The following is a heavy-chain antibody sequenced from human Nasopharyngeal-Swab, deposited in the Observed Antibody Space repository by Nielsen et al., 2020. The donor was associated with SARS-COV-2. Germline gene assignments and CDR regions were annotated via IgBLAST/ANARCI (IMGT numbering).Heavy chain of an antibody. CDR1: GGSISSSSYY. Sequence: SETLSLTCTVSGGSISSSSYYWGWIRQPPGKGLEWIGSIYYIGCTYYNPSLKRRVTISVDTSKNQFSLNLSSVTAADTAVNYGERGRGRGGIWNYYYYYMDVWGKGTTVTVSS. D-gene: IGHD3-10*01. V-gene: IGHV4-39*07. CDR3: ERGRGRGGIWNYYYYYMDV. CDR2: IYYIGCT. J-gene: IGHJ6*03.